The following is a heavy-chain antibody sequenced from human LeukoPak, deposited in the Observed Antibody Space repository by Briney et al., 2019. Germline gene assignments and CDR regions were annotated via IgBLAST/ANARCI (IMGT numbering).Heavy chain of an antibody. V-gene: IGHV3-21*01. CDR3: ARDPGSSSHDF. CDR1: GFTFSTYT. Sequence: GGSLRLPCAASGFTFSTYTLAWVRQAPGKGLEWVSSINSRSTYIYYADSVKGRFTISRDNAKNSLYLQMDSLRAEDTAVYYCARDPGSSSHDFWGQGTLVTVSS. CDR2: INSRSTYI. J-gene: IGHJ4*02.